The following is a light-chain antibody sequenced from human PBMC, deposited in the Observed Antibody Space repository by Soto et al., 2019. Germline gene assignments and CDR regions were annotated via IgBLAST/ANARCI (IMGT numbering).Light chain of an antibody. Sequence: DIQMTQSPSTLSASVGDRVTITCRASQSISSWLAWYQQKPGKAPKLLIYDASSLVSVVPSRFSGSGSGPEFTLAIICLQADDFARYYCQQYNTYSPFGQGTQVAIK. CDR3: QQYNTYSP. V-gene: IGKV1-5*01. J-gene: IGKJ1*01. CDR2: DAS. CDR1: QSISSW.